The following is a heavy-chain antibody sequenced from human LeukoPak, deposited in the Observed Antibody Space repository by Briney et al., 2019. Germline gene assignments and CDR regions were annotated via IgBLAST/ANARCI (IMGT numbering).Heavy chain of an antibody. D-gene: IGHD3-10*02. Sequence: PGGSLRLSCVVSGCTFDEYAINWVRQAPGKGLEWVSNIKLNGGGTGYGDSVKGRLTSSTDNAKNAFFLQMHSLRADDTALYYFARAMLLGDAFDIWGKGTMLIVSS. CDR3: ARAMLLGDAFDI. CDR2: IKLNGGGT. CDR1: GCTFDEYA. V-gene: IGHV3-20*04. J-gene: IGHJ3*02.